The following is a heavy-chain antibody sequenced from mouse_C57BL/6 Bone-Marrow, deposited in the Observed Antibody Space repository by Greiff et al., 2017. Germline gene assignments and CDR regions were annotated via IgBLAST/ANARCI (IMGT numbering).Heavy chain of an antibody. CDR1: GFTFSSYG. CDR3: ARPNYYSGSSYLDY. J-gene: IGHJ2*01. Sequence: EVKLVESGGDLVKPGGSLKLSCAASGFTFSSYGMSWVRQTPDKRLEWVATISSGGSYTYYPDSVKGRVTISRDNAKHTLYLQMSSLKSEDTALYYCARPNYYSGSSYLDYWGQGTTLTGSS. D-gene: IGHD1-1*01. V-gene: IGHV5-6*01. CDR2: ISSGGSYT.